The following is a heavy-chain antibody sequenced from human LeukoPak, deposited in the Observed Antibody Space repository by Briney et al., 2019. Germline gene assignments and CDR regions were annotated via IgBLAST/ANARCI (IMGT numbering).Heavy chain of an antibody. CDR3: AREPPGGGFDY. Sequence: PGRSLRLSCAASGFTFSSYAMHWVRQAPGKGLEWVAVIWFDGGNKFFGDSVKGRFTISRDNSKNTLYLHMTSLRAEDTAVYYCAREPPGGGFDYWGQGTLVTVSS. CDR2: IWFDGGNK. D-gene: IGHD3-16*01. CDR1: GFTFSSYA. J-gene: IGHJ4*02. V-gene: IGHV3-33*08.